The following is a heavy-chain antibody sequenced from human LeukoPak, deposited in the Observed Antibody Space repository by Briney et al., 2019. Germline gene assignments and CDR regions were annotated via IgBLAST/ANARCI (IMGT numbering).Heavy chain of an antibody. Sequence: GGSLRLSCAASGFTFSSYAMHWVRQAPGKGLEWVAVISYDGSNKYYADSVKGRFTISRDNSKNTLYLQMNSLRAEDTAVYYCAKDPRPGIAAMWFDPWGQGTLVTVSS. J-gene: IGHJ5*02. D-gene: IGHD6-13*01. V-gene: IGHV3-30-3*01. CDR3: AKDPRPGIAAMWFDP. CDR2: ISYDGSNK. CDR1: GFTFSSYA.